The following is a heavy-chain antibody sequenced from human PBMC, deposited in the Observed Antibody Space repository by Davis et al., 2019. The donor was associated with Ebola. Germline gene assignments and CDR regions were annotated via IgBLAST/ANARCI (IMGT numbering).Heavy chain of an antibody. CDR1: GFTFSSYG. CDR3: ASAVRTSSWAYYYYYGMDV. V-gene: IGHV3-30*19. Sequence: GESLKISCAASGFTFSSYGMHWVRQAPGKGLEWVAVIWYDGSNKYYADSVKGRFTISRDNSKNTLYLQMNSLRAEDTAVYYCASAVRTSSWAYYYYYGMDVWGQGTTVTVSS. CDR2: IWYDGSNK. J-gene: IGHJ6*02. D-gene: IGHD6-13*01.